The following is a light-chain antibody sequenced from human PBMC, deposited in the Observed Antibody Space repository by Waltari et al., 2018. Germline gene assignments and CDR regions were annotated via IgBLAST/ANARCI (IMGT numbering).Light chain of an antibody. Sequence: SSELTQDPAVSVAMGQTVTITGQGNGLRSYYASWYQQRPGQAPILIMYDKNNRPSGVRDRFSGSNSEKTASLTITGAQAEEEASYYCHSRDASGVGGSFGGGTKLTVL. CDR3: HSRDASGVGGS. CDR2: DKN. J-gene: IGLJ2*01. V-gene: IGLV3-19*01. CDR1: GLRSYY.